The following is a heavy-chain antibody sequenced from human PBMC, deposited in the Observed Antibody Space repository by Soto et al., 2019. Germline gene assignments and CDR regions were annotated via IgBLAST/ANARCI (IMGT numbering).Heavy chain of an antibody. CDR3: VKYTVTEDLGES. V-gene: IGHV3-23*01. CDR1: GFTFSSYA. J-gene: IGHJ5*02. CDR2: VSRAGTYT. Sequence: EVQLFESGGDVVRPGGSLRLSCAASGFTFSSYAMGWVRQAPGKGLEWVAGVSRAGTYTFYADSVRGRFSISRDNSRDTVELYMNALRGDDTAVYFCVKYTVTEDLGESWGQGTLVSVSS. D-gene: IGHD3-16*01.